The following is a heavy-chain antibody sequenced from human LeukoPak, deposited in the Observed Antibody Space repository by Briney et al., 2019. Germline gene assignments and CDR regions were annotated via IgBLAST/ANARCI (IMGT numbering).Heavy chain of an antibody. D-gene: IGHD6-13*01. CDR1: GCTFTGYY. CDR2: IKPNSGGT. V-gene: IGHV1-2*02. CDR3: AREVPRVAAGPFSDALDI. Sequence: EASVKVSCKASGCTFTGYYMHWVRQAPGQGLEWMGGIKPNSGGTNYAQKFQGRVTMTRDTSISTAYMELSRLRSDDTAVYYCAREVPRVAAGPFSDALDIWGLGTMVTVSS. J-gene: IGHJ3*02.